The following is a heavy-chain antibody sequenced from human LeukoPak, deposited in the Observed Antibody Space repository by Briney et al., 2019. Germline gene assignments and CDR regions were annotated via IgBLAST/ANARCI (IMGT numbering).Heavy chain of an antibody. J-gene: IGHJ4*02. CDR2: ISYDGSNK. CDR1: GFTLSSYG. Sequence: GRSLRLSCAASGFTLSSYGMHWVRQAPGKGLEWVAVISYDGSNKYYADSVKGRFTISRDNSKNTLYLQMNSLRAEDTAVYYCARDYYDSSGYYYPSDYWGQGTLVTVSS. CDR3: ARDYYDSSGYYYPSDY. D-gene: IGHD3-22*01. V-gene: IGHV3-30*03.